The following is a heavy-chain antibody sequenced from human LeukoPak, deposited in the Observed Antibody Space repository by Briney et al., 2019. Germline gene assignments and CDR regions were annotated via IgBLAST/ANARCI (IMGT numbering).Heavy chain of an antibody. V-gene: IGHV3-48*03. CDR2: ISSSGSSI. Sequence: GGSLRLSCAASGFTFSSYEMNWVCQAPGKGLEWVSYISSSGSSIYYADSVKGRFTISRDNAKNSLYCARDPDDGSGYPHPYFDYWGQGTLVTVSS. J-gene: IGHJ4*02. D-gene: IGHD3-22*01. CDR3: DY. CDR1: GFTFSSYE.